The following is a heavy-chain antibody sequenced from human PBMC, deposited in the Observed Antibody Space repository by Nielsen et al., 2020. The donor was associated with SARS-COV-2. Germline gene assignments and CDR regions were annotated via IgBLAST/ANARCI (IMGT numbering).Heavy chain of an antibody. CDR3: ARAPGRQGGPTIDY. CDR2: IWYDGSNK. D-gene: IGHD1-1*01. V-gene: IGHV3-33*01. Sequence: GGSLRLSCAASGFTFSSYGMHWVRQAPGKGLEWVAVIWYDGSNKYYADSVKDRFTISRDNSKNTLYLQMNSLRAEDTAVYYCARAPGRQGGPTIDYWGQGTLVTVSS. J-gene: IGHJ4*02. CDR1: GFTFSSYG.